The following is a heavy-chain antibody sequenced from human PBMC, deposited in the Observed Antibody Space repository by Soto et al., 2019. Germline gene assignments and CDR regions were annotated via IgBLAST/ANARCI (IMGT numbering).Heavy chain of an antibody. V-gene: IGHV3-74*01. D-gene: IGHD7-27*01. Sequence: GGSLRLSCAASGFTFSSYWMHWVRQAPGKGLVWVSRISNDGSDTNYADSVKGRFTISRDNAKNTLYLQMNSLRAEDTAVYYCARDWAPSYWGQGTLVTVSS. J-gene: IGHJ4*02. CDR1: GFTFSSYW. CDR3: ARDWAPSY. CDR2: ISNDGSDT.